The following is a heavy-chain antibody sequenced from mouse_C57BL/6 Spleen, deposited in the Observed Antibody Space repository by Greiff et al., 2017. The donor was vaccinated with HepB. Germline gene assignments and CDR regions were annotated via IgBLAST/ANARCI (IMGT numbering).Heavy chain of an antibody. Sequence: VQLQQSGPELVKPGASVKISCKASGYAFSSSWMNWVKQRPGKGLEWIGRIYPGDGDTNYNGKFKGKATLTADKSSSTAYMQLSSLTSEDSAVYFCARRGYYYGSSHPGLGYFDVWGTGTTVTVSS. D-gene: IGHD1-1*01. CDR3: ARRGYYYGSSHPGLGYFDV. CDR2: IYPGDGDT. V-gene: IGHV1-82*01. CDR1: GYAFSSSW. J-gene: IGHJ1*03.